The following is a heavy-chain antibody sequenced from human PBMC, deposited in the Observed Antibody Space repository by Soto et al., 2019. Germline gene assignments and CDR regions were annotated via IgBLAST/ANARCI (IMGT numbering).Heavy chain of an antibody. V-gene: IGHV1-69*01. CDR2: IIPIFGTA. J-gene: IGHJ4*02. D-gene: IGHD1-26*01. Sequence: QVQLVQSGAEVKKPGSSVKVSCKASGGTFSSYSINWVRQAPGQGLEWMGEIIPIFGTANYAQKIQGRVTMTADESTSTAYMDLSSLRSEGTAVYYCARDGGRHSGGIDYWGQGTVVTVSS. CDR3: ARDGGRHSGGIDY. CDR1: GGTFSSYS.